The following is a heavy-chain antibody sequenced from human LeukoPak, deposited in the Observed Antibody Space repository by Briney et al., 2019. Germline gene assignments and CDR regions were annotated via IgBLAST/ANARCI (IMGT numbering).Heavy chain of an antibody. CDR2: IRYDGSNK. Sequence: GGSLRLSCAASGFTFSSYGMLWVRQAPGKGLEWVAFIRYDGSNKYYADSVKGRFTISRDNSKNTLYLQMNSLRAEDTAVYYCAKDLGVSSGSLDAFDIWGQGTMVTVSS. V-gene: IGHV3-30*02. J-gene: IGHJ3*02. CDR3: AKDLGVSSGSLDAFDI. D-gene: IGHD1-26*01. CDR1: GFTFSSYG.